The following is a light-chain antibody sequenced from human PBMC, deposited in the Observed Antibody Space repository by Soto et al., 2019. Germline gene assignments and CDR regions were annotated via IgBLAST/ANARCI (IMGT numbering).Light chain of an antibody. J-gene: IGLJ1*01. Sequence: SVLTQPGSVTGSPGQSFTISCTGTSSDVGRYNLVSWYQQHPGKAPKLMIYEGSKRPSGVSNRFSVSKSGNTASLTISGLXAEDEADYYCCSYAGSSASYVFGTETKVTVL. CDR3: CSYAGSSASYV. CDR2: EGS. V-gene: IGLV2-23*01. CDR1: SSDVGRYNL.